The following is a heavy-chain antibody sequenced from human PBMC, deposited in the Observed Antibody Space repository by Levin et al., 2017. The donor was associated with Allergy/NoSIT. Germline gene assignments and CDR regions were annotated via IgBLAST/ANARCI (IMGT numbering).Heavy chain of an antibody. J-gene: IGHJ6*02. CDR3: ASWAMYHYDRSAFDYFYYAMDG. Sequence: GESLKISCAASGILFSSYDMNWVRQAPGKGLEWVSSISAGGNYIYYADSVKGRFTISRDNAKHSFFLQMNSLRAEDTAVYYCASWAMYHYDRSAFDYFYYAMDGWGQGTTVTVSS. CDR1: GILFSSYD. V-gene: IGHV3-21*01. D-gene: IGHD3-22*01. CDR2: ISAGGNYI.